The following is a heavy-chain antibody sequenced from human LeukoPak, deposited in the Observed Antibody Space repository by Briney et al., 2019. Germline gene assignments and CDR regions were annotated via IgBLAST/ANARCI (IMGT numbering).Heavy chain of an antibody. D-gene: IGHD3-3*01. CDR3: AKGVRALYDFWSGYYW. V-gene: IGHV3-23*01. Sequence: PGGSLRLSCAASGFTFSSYAMTWVRQAPGKGLEWVSSITGSGSSTYYADSVKGRFTISRDNSKNTLYLQMNSLRAEDTAVYYCAKGVRALYDFWSGYYWWGQGTLVTVSS. J-gene: IGHJ4*02. CDR1: GFTFSSYA. CDR2: ITGSGSST.